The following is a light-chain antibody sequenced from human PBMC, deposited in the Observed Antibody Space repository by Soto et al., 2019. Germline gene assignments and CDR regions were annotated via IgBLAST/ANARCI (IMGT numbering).Light chain of an antibody. J-gene: IGLJ3*02. V-gene: IGLV2-14*01. CDR3: SSYTSRRTLGV. CDR2: EVS. CDR1: SSDVGGYNY. Sequence: QSALTQPASVSGSPGQSITISCTGTSSDVGGYNYVSWYQQHPGKAPKLMIYEVSNRPSGVSNRFSGSKSGNTASLTISGLQAEDEADYYCSSYTSRRTLGVFGGGTTLTVL.